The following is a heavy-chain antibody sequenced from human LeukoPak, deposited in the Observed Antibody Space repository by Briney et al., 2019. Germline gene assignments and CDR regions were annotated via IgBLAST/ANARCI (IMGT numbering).Heavy chain of an antibody. J-gene: IGHJ4*02. Sequence: PGGSLRLSCAASGFTFSSYAMHWVRQAPGKGLEWVAVISYDGSNKYYADSVKGRFTISRDNSKNTLYLQMNSLRAEDTAVYYCARDRGSSGWYADYWGQGTLVTVSS. CDR3: ARDRGSSGWYADY. D-gene: IGHD6-19*01. V-gene: IGHV3-30-3*01. CDR1: GFTFSSYA. CDR2: ISYDGSNK.